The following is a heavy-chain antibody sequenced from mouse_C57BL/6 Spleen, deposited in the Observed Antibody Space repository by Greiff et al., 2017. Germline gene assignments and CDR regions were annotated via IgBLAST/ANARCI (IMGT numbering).Heavy chain of an antibody. CDR1: GFTFSSYT. Sequence: EVQLVESGGGLVKPGGSLKLSCAASGFTFSSYTMSWVRQTPEKRLEWVATISGGGGNTYYPDSVKGRFTISRDNAKNTLYLQMSSLRSEDTAVYYCAREGAMDYWGQGTSVTVSS. CDR2: ISGGGGNT. CDR3: AREGAMDY. V-gene: IGHV5-9*04. J-gene: IGHJ4*01.